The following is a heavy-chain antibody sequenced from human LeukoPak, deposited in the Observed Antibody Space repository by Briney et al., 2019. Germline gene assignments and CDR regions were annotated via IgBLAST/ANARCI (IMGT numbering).Heavy chain of an antibody. D-gene: IGHD6-13*01. V-gene: IGHV1-2*06. CDR2: INPNSGGT. Sequence: ASVKVSCKASGGTFSSYAISWVRQAPGQGLEWMGRINPNSGGTNYAQKFQGRVTMTRDTSISTAYMELSRLRSDDTAVYYCARDLAAAGTLYDYWGQGTLVTVSS. CDR1: GGTFSSYA. CDR3: ARDLAAAGTLYDY. J-gene: IGHJ4*02.